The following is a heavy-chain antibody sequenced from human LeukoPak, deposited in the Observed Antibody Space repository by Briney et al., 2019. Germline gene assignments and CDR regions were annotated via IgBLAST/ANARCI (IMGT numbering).Heavy chain of an antibody. CDR2: IYNSGST. Sequence: GSLRLSCAASGFTFSSYWMSWVRQAPGKGLEWVGYIYNSGSTNYNPSLKSRVTISVDTSKNQFSLKLSSVTAADTAVYYCARASDYAEVEYWGQGTLVIVSS. CDR3: ARASDYAEVEY. D-gene: IGHD4-17*01. V-gene: IGHV4-59*01. CDR1: GFTFSSYW. J-gene: IGHJ4*02.